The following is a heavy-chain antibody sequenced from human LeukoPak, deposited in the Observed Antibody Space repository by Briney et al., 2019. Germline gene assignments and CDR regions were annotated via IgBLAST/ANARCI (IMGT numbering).Heavy chain of an antibody. CDR3: ARENYGGNSYLDY. CDR1: GFTFSSYS. J-gene: IGHJ4*02. D-gene: IGHD4-23*01. V-gene: IGHV3-21*01. Sequence: GGSLRLSCAASGFTFSSYSMNWVRQAPGKGLEWVSSISSSSSYIYYADSVKGRFTISRDNAKNSLYLQMNSLRAEDTAVYYCARENYGGNSYLDYWGQGTLVTVSS. CDR2: ISSSSSYI.